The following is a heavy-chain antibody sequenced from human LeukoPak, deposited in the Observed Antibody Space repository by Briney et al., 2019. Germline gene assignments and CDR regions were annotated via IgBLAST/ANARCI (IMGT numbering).Heavy chain of an antibody. D-gene: IGHD6-13*01. CDR1: GGSFRGYY. J-gene: IGHJ6*02. CDR2: IYYSGST. CDR3: ARGTGAVIAHYYYYYGMDV. V-gene: IGHV4-59*08. Sequence: SETLSLTCAVYGGSFRGYYWSWIRQPPGKGLEWIGYIYYSGSTNYNPSLKSRVTISVDTSKNQFSLKLSSVTAADTAVYYCARGTGAVIAHYYYYYGMDVWGQGTTVTVSS.